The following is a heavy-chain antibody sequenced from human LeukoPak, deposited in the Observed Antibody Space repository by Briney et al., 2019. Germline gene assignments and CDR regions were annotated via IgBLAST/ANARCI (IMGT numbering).Heavy chain of an antibody. Sequence: GGSLRLSCAASGFTFSSYAMNWVRQAPGKGLEWVSGISGSGGSTYYADSVKGRFTISRDNAKNSLYLQMNSLRAEDTAVYYCARPLGIAARYYYYGMDVWGQGTTVTVSS. V-gene: IGHV3-23*01. D-gene: IGHD6-6*01. CDR1: GFTFSSYA. CDR2: ISGSGGST. CDR3: ARPLGIAARYYYYGMDV. J-gene: IGHJ6*02.